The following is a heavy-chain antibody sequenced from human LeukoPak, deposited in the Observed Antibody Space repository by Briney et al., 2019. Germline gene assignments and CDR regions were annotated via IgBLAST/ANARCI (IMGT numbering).Heavy chain of an antibody. CDR2: VYYSGST. CDR3: ARLPLLYSSSTTPAYYFDY. Sequence: SETLSLTCIVSGGSISSYYWSWVRQPPGKGLEWIGNVYYSGSTNYNPSLKSRVTISVDTSKNQFSLELTSVTAADTAVYFCARLPLLYSSSTTPAYYFDYWGQGTLVTVSS. CDR1: GGSISSYY. J-gene: IGHJ4*02. V-gene: IGHV4-59*08. D-gene: IGHD6-6*01.